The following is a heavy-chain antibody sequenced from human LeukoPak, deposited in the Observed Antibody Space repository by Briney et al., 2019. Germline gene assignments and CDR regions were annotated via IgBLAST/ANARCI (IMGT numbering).Heavy chain of an antibody. J-gene: IGHJ5*02. D-gene: IGHD2-15*01. CDR2: IYYSGST. CDR3: ARVAAEVVGWFDP. CDR1: GGSISSGDYY. Sequence: PSETLSLTCTVSGGSISSGDYYWSWIRQPPGKGLEWIGYIYYSGSTYYNPSLKSRVTISVDTSKNQFSLKLSSVTAADTAVYYCARVAAEVVGWFDPWGQGTLVTVSS. V-gene: IGHV4-30-4*01.